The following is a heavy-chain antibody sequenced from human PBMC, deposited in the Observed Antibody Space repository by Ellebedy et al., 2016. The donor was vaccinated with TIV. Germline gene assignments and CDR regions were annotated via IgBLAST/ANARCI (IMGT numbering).Heavy chain of an antibody. CDR1: GYSFTSYW. D-gene: IGHD5-18*01. Sequence: GESLKISCKVSGYSFTSYWIAWVRQMPGKGLEWMGSISTADSDTKYSPSFQGQVTMSADKSISTAYLQWSSLKASDTAMYYCARIQPSSGMDVWGQGTTVTVSS. J-gene: IGHJ6*02. CDR2: ISTADSDT. V-gene: IGHV5-51*01. CDR3: ARIQPSSGMDV.